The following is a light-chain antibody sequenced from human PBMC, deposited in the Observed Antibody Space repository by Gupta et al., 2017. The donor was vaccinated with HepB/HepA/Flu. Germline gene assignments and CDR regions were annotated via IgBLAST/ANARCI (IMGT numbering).Light chain of an antibody. CDR1: NIGGKS. Sequence: SYVLTQPPSVSVAPGKTARITCGGNNIGGKSVHWYQQKPGQAPVLVIYYDSDRPSGIPERFSGSNSGNTATLTISRVEAGDEADYYCQVWDSSSDHPYVFGTGTKVTVL. V-gene: IGLV3-21*04. CDR3: QVWDSSSDHPYV. J-gene: IGLJ1*01. CDR2: YDS.